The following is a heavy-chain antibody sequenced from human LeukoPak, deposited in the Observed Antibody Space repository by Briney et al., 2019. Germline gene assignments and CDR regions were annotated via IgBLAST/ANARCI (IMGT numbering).Heavy chain of an antibody. D-gene: IGHD1-20*01. CDR2: IYASGST. CDR3: ARDPLIGTLLYQGSYGMDV. J-gene: IGHJ6*02. CDR1: GGSISSGSYY. V-gene: IGHV4-61*02. Sequence: PSQTLSLTCTVSGGSISSGSYYWSWIRQPAGKGLEWIVRIYASGSTNYNPSLKSRVTISVDTSKNQFSLKLSSVTAADTAVYYCARDPLIGTLLYQGSYGMDVWGQGTTVTVSS.